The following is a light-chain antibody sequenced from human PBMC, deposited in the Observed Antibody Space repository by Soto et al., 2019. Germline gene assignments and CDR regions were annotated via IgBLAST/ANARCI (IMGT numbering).Light chain of an antibody. V-gene: IGKV3-15*01. J-gene: IGKJ2*01. CDR1: QSVSSN. CDR2: GAS. CDR3: QQYNKWPPYT. Sequence: EIVMTQSPATLSLSPGERATLSCRASQSVSSNLAWYQQKPGQAPRLLIYGASTRATCIPARCSGSGSGTEFTLTISSLQSEDFAVYYCQQYNKWPPYTFGQGTKLEIK.